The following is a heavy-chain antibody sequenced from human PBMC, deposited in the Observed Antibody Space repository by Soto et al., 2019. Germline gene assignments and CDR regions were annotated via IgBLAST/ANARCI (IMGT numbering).Heavy chain of an antibody. CDR3: AIGSGYDSHFDY. J-gene: IGHJ4*02. CDR2: FDPEDGET. V-gene: IGHV1-24*01. CDR1: GYTLTELS. Sequence: ASVKVSCKVSGYTLTELSMHWVRQAPGKGLEWMGGFDPEDGETIYAQKFQGRVTMTEDTSTDTAYMELSSLRSEDTAVYYCAIGSGYDSHFDYWAQGNLVTVSS. D-gene: IGHD5-12*01.